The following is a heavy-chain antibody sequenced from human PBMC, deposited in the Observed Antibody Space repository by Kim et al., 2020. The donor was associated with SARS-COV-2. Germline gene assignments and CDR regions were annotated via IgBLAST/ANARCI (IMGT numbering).Heavy chain of an antibody. J-gene: IGHJ4*02. CDR1: GGSFSGYY. CDR2: INNSGST. CDR3: ARKGVKQFAY. Sequence: SETLSLTCAVYGGSFSGYYWSWIRQPPGEGLEWIGEINNSGSTNYNPSLKSRVTISADTSKNQFSLRLSSVTAADTAVYYCARKGVKQFAYWGQGVLVTVSS. D-gene: IGHD2-8*01. V-gene: IGHV4-34*01.